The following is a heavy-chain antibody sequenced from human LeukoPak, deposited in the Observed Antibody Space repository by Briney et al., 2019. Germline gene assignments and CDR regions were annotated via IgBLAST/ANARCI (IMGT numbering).Heavy chain of an antibody. V-gene: IGHV3-48*01. D-gene: IGHD4-23*01. CDR2: ISSSSVTI. CDR3: ARDPRSTVVIPSPYFDY. J-gene: IGHJ4*02. Sequence: PGGSLRLSCAASGFTFSSYSMNWVRQAPGKGLEWVSYISSSSVTIYYADSVKGRFTISRDNAKNSLYLQMNSLRAEDTAVYYCARDPRSTVVIPSPYFDYWGQGTLVTVSS. CDR1: GFTFSSYS.